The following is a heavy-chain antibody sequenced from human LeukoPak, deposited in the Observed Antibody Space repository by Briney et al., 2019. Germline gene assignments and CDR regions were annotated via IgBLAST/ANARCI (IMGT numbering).Heavy chain of an antibody. D-gene: IGHD2-8*02. J-gene: IGHJ3*02. Sequence: GGSLRLSCAASGFTFSSYAMSWVRQAPGKGLEWVSAISGSGGSTYYADSVKGRFTISRDNPKNTLYLQMNSLRAEDTAVYYCARDGILGHAFDIWGQGTMVTVSS. V-gene: IGHV3-23*01. CDR3: ARDGILGHAFDI. CDR2: ISGSGGST. CDR1: GFTFSSYA.